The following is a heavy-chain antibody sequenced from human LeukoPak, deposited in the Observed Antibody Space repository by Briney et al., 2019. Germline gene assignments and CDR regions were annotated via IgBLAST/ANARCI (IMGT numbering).Heavy chain of an antibody. Sequence: ASETLSLTCIVSGYSISSDYYWGWIWQPPGKGLEWIGNIYHSGSTYYNPSLRSRVTISIDTSKNQFSLKLSSVTAADTAVYYCAREWDNWNAGAFDIWGQGTMVTVSS. CDR2: IYHSGST. CDR1: GYSISSDYY. J-gene: IGHJ3*02. V-gene: IGHV4-38-2*02. CDR3: AREWDNWNAGAFDI. D-gene: IGHD1-20*01.